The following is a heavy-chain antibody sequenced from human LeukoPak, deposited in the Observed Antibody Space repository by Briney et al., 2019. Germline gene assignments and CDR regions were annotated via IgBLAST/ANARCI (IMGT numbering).Heavy chain of an antibody. Sequence: GGSLRLSCAASGFTFSSHAMTWVRLAPGKGLEWVSAISGNGGGTYYADSLEGRFTISGDNSKNTLYLLMNSLRAEDTAVYYCAKLGYCGGDCYSFEDYWGQGTLVTVSS. CDR3: AKLGYCGGDCYSFEDY. CDR1: GFTFSSHA. J-gene: IGHJ4*02. CDR2: ISGNGGGT. V-gene: IGHV3-23*01. D-gene: IGHD2-21*02.